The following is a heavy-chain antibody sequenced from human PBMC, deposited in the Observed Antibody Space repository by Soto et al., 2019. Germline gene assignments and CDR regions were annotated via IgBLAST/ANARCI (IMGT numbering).Heavy chain of an antibody. Sequence: SVKVSCKASGGTFSSYTISWVRQAPGQGLEWMGRIIPILGIANYAQKFQGRVTITADKSTSTAYMELSSLRSEDTAVYYCAREISKTYCSGGSCYSMGDYYYYMDVWGKGTTVTVSS. J-gene: IGHJ6*03. CDR3: AREISKTYCSGGSCYSMGDYYYYMDV. CDR1: GGTFSSYT. D-gene: IGHD2-15*01. CDR2: IIPILGIA. V-gene: IGHV1-69*04.